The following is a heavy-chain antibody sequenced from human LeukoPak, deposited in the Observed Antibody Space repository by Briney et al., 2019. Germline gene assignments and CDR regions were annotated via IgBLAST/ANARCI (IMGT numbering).Heavy chain of an antibody. CDR1: GFTFSSYS. V-gene: IGHV3-21*01. J-gene: IGHJ4*02. CDR2: ISSSSSYI. Sequence: GGSLRLSCAASGFTFSSYSMNWVRQAPGKGLEWVSSISSSSSYIYYADSVKGRFTISRDNSKNTLYLQMNSLRAEDTAVYYCAKDSDPKGVGADYWGQGTLVTVSS. D-gene: IGHD1-26*01. CDR3: AKDSDPKGVGADY.